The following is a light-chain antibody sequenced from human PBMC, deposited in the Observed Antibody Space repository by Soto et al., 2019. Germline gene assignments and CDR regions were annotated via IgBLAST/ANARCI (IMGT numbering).Light chain of an antibody. CDR1: QSVSSN. CDR3: QQYNKWPPTFT. J-gene: IGKJ2*01. CDR2: RAS. V-gene: IGKV3-15*01. Sequence: EIVMTQSPATLSLSPGERATLSCRASQSVSSNLAWYQQKPGQAPRLLIYRASTRATGIPARFSGSGSGTEFTLAISSLQSEDFAVYYCQQYNKWPPTFTFGQGTKLEIK.